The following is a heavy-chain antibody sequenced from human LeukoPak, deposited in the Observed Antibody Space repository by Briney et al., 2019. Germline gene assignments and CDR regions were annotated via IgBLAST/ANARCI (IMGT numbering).Heavy chain of an antibody. CDR2: MNPNSGNT. V-gene: IGHV1-8*01. D-gene: IGHD6-6*01. CDR1: GYTFTSYD. Sequence: GASVKVSCKASGYTFTSYDINWVRQATGQGLEWMGWMNPNSGNTGYAQKFQGRVTMTRNTSISTAYMELSSLRSEDTAVYYCASSTSYVADAFDIWGQGTMVTVSS. J-gene: IGHJ3*02. CDR3: ASSTSYVADAFDI.